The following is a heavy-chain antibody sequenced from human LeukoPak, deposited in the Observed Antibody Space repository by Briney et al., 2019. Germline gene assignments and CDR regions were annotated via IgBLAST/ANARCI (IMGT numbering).Heavy chain of an antibody. Sequence: GGSLRLSCAASGFTFSNFGMHWARQAPGKGLEWVAVVSYDGSNKYYADSVKGRFSISRDNSKNTLYLQMNSLRAEDTAVYYCASTGGHSSGYYYPGYWGQGTLVTVSS. CDR2: VSYDGSNK. CDR1: GFTFSNFG. CDR3: ASTGGHSSGYYYPGY. V-gene: IGHV3-30*03. J-gene: IGHJ4*02. D-gene: IGHD3-22*01.